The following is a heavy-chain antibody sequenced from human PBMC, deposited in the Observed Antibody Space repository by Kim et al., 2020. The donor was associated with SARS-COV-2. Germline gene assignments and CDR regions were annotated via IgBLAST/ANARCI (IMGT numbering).Heavy chain of an antibody. CDR3: ARGPHLVVEYSSSAGWFDP. J-gene: IGHJ5*02. CDR2: MNPNSGNT. V-gene: IGHV1-8*01. Sequence: ASVKVSCKASGYTFTSYDINWVRQATGQGLEWMGWMNPNSGNTGYAQKFQGRVTMTRNTSISTAYMELSSLRSEDTAVYYCARGPHLVVEYSSSAGWFDPWGQGTLVTVSS. D-gene: IGHD6-6*01. CDR1: GYTFTSYD.